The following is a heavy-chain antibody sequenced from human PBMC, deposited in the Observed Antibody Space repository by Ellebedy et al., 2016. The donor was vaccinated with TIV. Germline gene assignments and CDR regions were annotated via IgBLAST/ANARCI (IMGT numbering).Heavy chain of an antibody. CDR3: ARDMAWGNERMNDASDI. CDR2: ISGSSLTK. Sequence: GESLKISCAASGFTFSPYSMNWVRQAPGKGLEWVSYISGSSLTKFYADSVKGRFTISRDNAGSSLYLQMDSLRVEDTAVYYCARDMAWGNERMNDASDIWGQGTMVIVSS. V-gene: IGHV3-48*04. CDR1: GFTFSPYS. J-gene: IGHJ3*02. D-gene: IGHD7-27*01.